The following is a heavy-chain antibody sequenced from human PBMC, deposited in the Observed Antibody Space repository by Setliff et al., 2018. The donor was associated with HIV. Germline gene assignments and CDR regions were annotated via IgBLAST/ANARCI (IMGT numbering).Heavy chain of an antibody. CDR1: GFTFTNYG. D-gene: IGHD3-10*01. CDR2: IWYDGSEK. Sequence: GGSLRLSCAASGFTFTNYGMHWVRQAPGKGLEWVALIWYDGSEKSYVDSVKGRFTISRDNGKNSLYLQMNSLRAEDTAVYYCARFYYYDSGSYLYWGQGTLVTVSS. V-gene: IGHV3-33*03. CDR3: ARFYYYDSGSYLY. J-gene: IGHJ4*02.